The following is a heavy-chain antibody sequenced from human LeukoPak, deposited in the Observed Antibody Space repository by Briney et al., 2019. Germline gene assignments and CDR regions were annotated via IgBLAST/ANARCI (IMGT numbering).Heavy chain of an antibody. CDR2: ISESEITT. Sequence: GGSLRLSCAASGFTFSSYAMTWVRQAPGKGLEWVSTISESEITTYYADSVKGRFTISRDNSKNTLYLQMNSLRAEDTALYYCARGQVRYEAWGQGTLVTVSS. V-gene: IGHV3-23*01. J-gene: IGHJ5*02. CDR1: GFTFSSYA. CDR3: ARGQVRYEA. D-gene: IGHD3-16*01.